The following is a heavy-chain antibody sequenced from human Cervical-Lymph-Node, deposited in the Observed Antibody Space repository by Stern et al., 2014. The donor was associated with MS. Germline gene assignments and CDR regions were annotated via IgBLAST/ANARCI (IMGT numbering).Heavy chain of an antibody. CDR3: ARMMQHLAGDAFDI. Sequence: QITLKESGPVLVKPTETLTLTCTVSGFSLSHVRMGVSWIRQPPGQALEWLAHIFSKDEKSYTTSLKGRLTISKDISKSQVILTMTHMDPADTATYYCARMMQHLAGDAFDIWGQGTMVSVSS. CDR1: GFSLSHVRMG. V-gene: IGHV2-26*01. CDR2: IFSKDEK. J-gene: IGHJ3*02. D-gene: IGHD6-13*01.